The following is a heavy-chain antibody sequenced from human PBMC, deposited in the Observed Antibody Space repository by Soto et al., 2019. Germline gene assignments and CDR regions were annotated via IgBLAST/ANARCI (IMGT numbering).Heavy chain of an antibody. Sequence: QVQLVESGGGVVQPGRSLRLSCAASGFNFNNYGMQWVRQAPGKGLEWVAVIWNDGNGYYYENSVKGRFTISRDNSKNTLYLQMSSLRAEDTAVYYCARRQISPPTRGAASARGGMDVWGQGTTVTVSS. CDR1: GFNFNNYG. CDR3: ARRQISPPTRGAASARGGMDV. D-gene: IGHD6-13*01. J-gene: IGHJ6*02. CDR2: IWNDGNGY. V-gene: IGHV3-33*01.